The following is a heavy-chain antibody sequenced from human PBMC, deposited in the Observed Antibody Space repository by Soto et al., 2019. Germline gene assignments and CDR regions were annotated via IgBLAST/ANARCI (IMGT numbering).Heavy chain of an antibody. CDR1: GDSVSSNSAA. J-gene: IGHJ6*02. V-gene: IGHV6-1*01. Sequence: PXQTRSLTWAISGDSVSSNSAAWNLIRQSPSRGLEWLGRTYYKSKWNNDYALSVKSRITINPDTSKNQFSLHLYSVTPEDTAVYYCTGITWFRGMDVWGQGTPVTVSS. CDR2: TYYKSKWNN. CDR3: TGITWFRGMDV. D-gene: IGHD3-10*01.